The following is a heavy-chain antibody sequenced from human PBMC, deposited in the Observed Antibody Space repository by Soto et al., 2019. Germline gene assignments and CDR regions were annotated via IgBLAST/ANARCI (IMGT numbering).Heavy chain of an antibody. D-gene: IGHD4-17*01. CDR3: EREYHLPTVTWNYFDH. Sequence: SETLSLTCTVSGGSISSGDYYWSWIRQPPGKGLEWIGYIYYSGSTYYNPSLKSRVTISVDTSKNQFSLKLSSVTAADTAVYYCEREYHLPTVTWNYFDHWGQGTLVTVSS. CDR2: IYYSGST. V-gene: IGHV4-30-4*01. J-gene: IGHJ4*02. CDR1: GGSISSGDYY.